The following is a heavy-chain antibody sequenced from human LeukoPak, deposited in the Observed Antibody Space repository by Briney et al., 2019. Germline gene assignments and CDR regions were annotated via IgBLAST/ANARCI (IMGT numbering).Heavy chain of an antibody. D-gene: IGHD6-13*01. CDR2: ISSSSSYI. Sequence: GGSLRLSCAASGFTFSSYSMNWVRQAPGKGLEWVSSISSSSSYIYYADSVKGRFTISRDNAKNSLYLQMNSLRAEDTAVYYCARDLPDGIAAADIDYWGQGTLVTVSS. J-gene: IGHJ4*02. CDR1: GFTFSSYS. CDR3: ARDLPDGIAAADIDY. V-gene: IGHV3-21*01.